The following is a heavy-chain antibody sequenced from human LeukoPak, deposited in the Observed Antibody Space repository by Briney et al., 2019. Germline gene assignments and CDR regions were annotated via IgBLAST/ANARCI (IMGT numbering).Heavy chain of an antibody. Sequence: GSLRLSCAASGFTFSSYWMSWVRQPPGKGLEWIGEINHSGSTNYNPSLKSRVTISVDTSKNQFSLKLSSVTAADTAVYYCARGHSYGFYVNWFDPWGQGTLVTVSS. CDR3: ARGHSYGFYVNWFDP. J-gene: IGHJ5*02. D-gene: IGHD5-18*01. CDR2: INHSGST. CDR1: GFTFSSYW. V-gene: IGHV4-34*01.